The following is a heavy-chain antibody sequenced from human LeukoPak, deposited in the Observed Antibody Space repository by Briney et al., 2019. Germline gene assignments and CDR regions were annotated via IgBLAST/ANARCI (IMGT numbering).Heavy chain of an antibody. V-gene: IGHV4-34*01. CDR3: ARGSHGLFDY. CDR2: INHSGST. J-gene: IGHJ4*02. CDR1: GGSLSGYY. Sequence: PSETLSLTCAVYGGSLSGYYWSWIRQPPGKGLEWIGEINHSGSTNYNPSLKSRVTISVDTSKNQFSLKLSSVTAADTAVYYCARGSHGLFDYWGQGTLVTVSS.